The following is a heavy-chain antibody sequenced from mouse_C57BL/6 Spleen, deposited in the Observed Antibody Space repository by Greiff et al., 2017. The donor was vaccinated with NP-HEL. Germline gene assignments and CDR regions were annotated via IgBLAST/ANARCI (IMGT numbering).Heavy chain of an antibody. CDR2: IHPNSGST. Sequence: QVQLQQPGAELVKPGASVTLSCKASGYTFTSYWMHWVKQRPGQGLEWIGMIHPNSGSTNYNEKFKSKATLTVDKSSSTAYMQLSSLTSEDSAVYYCARSRRDYDKGFAYWGQGTLVTVSA. J-gene: IGHJ3*01. CDR1: GYTFTSYW. D-gene: IGHD2-4*01. CDR3: ARSRRDYDKGFAY. V-gene: IGHV1-64*01.